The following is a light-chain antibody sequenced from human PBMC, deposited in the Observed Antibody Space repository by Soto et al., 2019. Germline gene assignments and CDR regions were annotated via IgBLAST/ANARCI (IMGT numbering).Light chain of an antibody. J-gene: IGLJ3*02. CDR2: LEGSGSY. V-gene: IGLV4-60*02. Sequence: QPVLTQSSSASASLGSSVKLTCTLSSGHSSYTIAWHQQLPGKAPRYLMNLEGSGSYNKGSGVPDRFSGSSSGADRYLTISHLQFEDEADYYCETWDSNKWVFGGGTKVTVL. CDR3: ETWDSNKWV. CDR1: SGHSSYT.